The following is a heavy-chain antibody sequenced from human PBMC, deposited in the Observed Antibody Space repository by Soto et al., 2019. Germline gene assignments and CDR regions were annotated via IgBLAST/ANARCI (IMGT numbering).Heavy chain of an antibody. CDR1: GYTFTSYY. V-gene: IGHV1-46*01. CDR2: INPSGGST. D-gene: IGHD3-22*01. Sequence: QVQLVQSGAEVKKPGASVKVSCKASGYTFTSYYMHWVRQAPGQGLEWMGIINPSGGSTSYAQKFQGRVTMTRDTSTSTVYMELSSLRSEDTAVYYCARGSSGYYYSAAFDIWGQGTMVTVSS. CDR3: ARGSSGYYYSAAFDI. J-gene: IGHJ3*02.